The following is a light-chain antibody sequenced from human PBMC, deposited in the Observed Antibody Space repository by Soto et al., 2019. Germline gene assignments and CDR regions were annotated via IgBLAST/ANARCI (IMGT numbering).Light chain of an antibody. V-gene: IGKV3-20*01. CDR3: QQYNSWPLT. CDR1: QSIDSTH. CDR2: GAS. J-gene: IGKJ4*01. Sequence: EIVLTQSPDTLSFSPGERATLSCRASQSIDSTHLVWYQQKPGQAPSLLIFGASSRATGIPDRFSGSGSGTDFTLTISSLQSEDFAVYYCQQYNSWPLTFGGGTKVDIK.